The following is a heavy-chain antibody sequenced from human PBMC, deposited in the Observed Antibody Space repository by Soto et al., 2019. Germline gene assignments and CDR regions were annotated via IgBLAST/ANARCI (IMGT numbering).Heavy chain of an antibody. V-gene: IGHV5-51*01. CDR2: IYPGDSDT. J-gene: IGHJ3*01. CDR1: GCRFTSYW. D-gene: IGHD3-10*01. CDR3: ARLPQELLWCEG. Sequence: VEALKISWEGSGCRFTSYWIAWVRQMPGKGLEWMGIIYPGDSDTRYNPSFQDQVTISADKSITTAYLQWSSLKASDTAMYYCARLPQELLWCEGWGQGTMDNVSS.